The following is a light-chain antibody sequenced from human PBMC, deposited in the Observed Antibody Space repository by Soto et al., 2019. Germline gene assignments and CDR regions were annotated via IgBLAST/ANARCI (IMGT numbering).Light chain of an antibody. J-gene: IGKJ4*02. CDR1: QSVSTY. CDR3: QQRSNWPLRT. CDR2: DAS. Sequence: EILLTQSPATLSLSPGETATLSCRASQSVSTYLAWYQQKPGQPPRLLIYDASNRATGVPARFSGSGSGTDFTLTISSLEPQDFAVYYCQQRSNWPLRTFGGGTKVEIK. V-gene: IGKV3-11*01.